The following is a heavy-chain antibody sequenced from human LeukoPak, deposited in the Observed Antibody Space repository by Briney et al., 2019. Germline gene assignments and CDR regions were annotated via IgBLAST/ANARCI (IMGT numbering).Heavy chain of an antibody. CDR1: GFTFSDYY. V-gene: IGHV3-11*01. J-gene: IGHJ6*03. CDR3: ARSPLDQLVYYYYYMDV. D-gene: IGHD5-24*01. CDR2: ISSSGSTI. Sequence: GSLRLSCAASGFTFSDYYMSWIRQAPGKGLEWVSYISSSGSTIYYADSVKGRFTISRDNAKNSLYLQMNSLRAEDTAVYYCARSPLDQLVYYYYYMDVWGKGTTVTVSS.